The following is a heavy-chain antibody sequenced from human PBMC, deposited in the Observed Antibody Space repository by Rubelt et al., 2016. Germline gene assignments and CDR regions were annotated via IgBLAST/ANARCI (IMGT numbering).Heavy chain of an antibody. CDR3: ASLNLDPCP. CDR1: GGSFTDYY. Sequence: QVQLQQWGAGLLKPSETLSLTCAVYGGSFTDYYWSWIRQAPGKGLEWIGEINHSGSTNYNPSLKSRVTITVDTSKKQFSLKLSSVTAADTAVYYCASLNLDPCPWGQGTLVTVAS. J-gene: IGHJ5*02. V-gene: IGHV4-34*02. CDR2: INHSGST.